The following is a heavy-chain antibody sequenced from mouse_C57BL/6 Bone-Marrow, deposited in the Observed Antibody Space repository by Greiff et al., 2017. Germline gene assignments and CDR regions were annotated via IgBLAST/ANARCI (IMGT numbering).Heavy chain of an antibody. D-gene: IGHD4-1*01. Sequence: VHVKQSGPELVKPGASVKISCKASGYTFTDYYMNWVKQSHGKSLEWIGDINPNNGGTSYNQKFKGKATLTVDKSSSTAYMELRSLTSEDSAVYYCARCGLGDYWGRGTTLTVSS. CDR2: INPNNGGT. CDR3: ARCGLGDY. CDR1: GYTFTDYY. J-gene: IGHJ2*01. V-gene: IGHV1-26*01.